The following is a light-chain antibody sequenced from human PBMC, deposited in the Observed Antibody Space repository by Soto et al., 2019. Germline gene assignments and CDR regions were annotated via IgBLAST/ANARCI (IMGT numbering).Light chain of an antibody. Sequence: QSALTQPASVSGSPGQSVTISCTGTSSDVGSYNLVSWYQQHPGKAPKLMIYEGSKRPSGVSNRFSGSKSGNTASLTISGLQAEDEADYSCCSYAGSSRYVFGTGTKLTVL. V-gene: IGLV2-23*01. CDR1: SSDVGSYNL. J-gene: IGLJ1*01. CDR2: EGS. CDR3: CSYAGSSRYV.